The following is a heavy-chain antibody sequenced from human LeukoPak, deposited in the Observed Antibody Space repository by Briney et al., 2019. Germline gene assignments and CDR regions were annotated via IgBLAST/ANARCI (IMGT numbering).Heavy chain of an antibody. CDR3: ARVLGSSSLPFDP. Sequence: GGSLRLSCAASGFTFSSYSMNWVRQAPGRGLEWVSVIYSGSSTYYADSVKGRFTISRGNSKNTLYLQMNSLRAEDTAVYYCARVLGSSSLPFDPWGQGTLVTVSS. CDR1: GFTFSSYS. J-gene: IGHJ5*02. V-gene: IGHV3-66*01. D-gene: IGHD6-13*01. CDR2: IYSGSST.